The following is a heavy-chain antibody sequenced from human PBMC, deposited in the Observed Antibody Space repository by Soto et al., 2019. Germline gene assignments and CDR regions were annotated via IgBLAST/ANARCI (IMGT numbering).Heavy chain of an antibody. D-gene: IGHD2-21*02. CDR3: AGESGVDYAFDI. CDR1: GFTFSNYG. V-gene: IGHV3-33*01. J-gene: IGHJ3*02. CDR2: IWYDGNNK. Sequence: QVQLVESGGGVVQPGRSLSLSCAASGFTFSNYGMHWVRQAPGKGLEWVALIWYDGNNKYYADSVKGRFTISRDNSKNTLYLQMNTLGAEDTAVYYCAGESGVDYAFDIWGQGTMVTVAS.